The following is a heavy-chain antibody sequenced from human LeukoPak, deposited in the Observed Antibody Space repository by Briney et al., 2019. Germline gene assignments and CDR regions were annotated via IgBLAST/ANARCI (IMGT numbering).Heavy chain of an antibody. CDR3: ATYDFWSGRTTDY. D-gene: IGHD3-3*01. V-gene: IGHV3-7*01. Sequence: GGSLRLSCAASGFIFSNYWMSWVRQAPGKGLEWVANIKQDGSKKNYVDSVKGRFTISRDNAKNSLYLQMNSLRAEDTAVYYCATYDFWSGRTTDYWGQGTLVTVSS. CDR2: IKQDGSKK. J-gene: IGHJ4*02. CDR1: GFIFSNYW.